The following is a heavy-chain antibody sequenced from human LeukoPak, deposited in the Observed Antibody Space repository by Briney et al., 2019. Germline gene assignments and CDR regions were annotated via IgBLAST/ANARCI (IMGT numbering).Heavy chain of an antibody. D-gene: IGHD3-22*01. CDR2: IKQDGSEK. CDR1: GFTFSSYW. V-gene: IGHV3-7*01. J-gene: IGHJ6*03. Sequence: GGSLRLSCAASGFTFSSYWMSWVRQAPGKGLEWVANIKQDGSEKYYVDSVKGRFTISRDNAKNSLYLQMNSLRAEDTAVYYCARAPSITMIVVVTPYYYYMDVWGKGTTVTVSS. CDR3: ARAPSITMIVVVTPYYYYMDV.